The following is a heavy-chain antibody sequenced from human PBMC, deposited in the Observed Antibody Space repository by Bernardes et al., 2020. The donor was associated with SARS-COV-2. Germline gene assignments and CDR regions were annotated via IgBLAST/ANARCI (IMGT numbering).Heavy chain of an antibody. J-gene: IGHJ4*02. CDR3: ARVDIWLGEPSEGGPFDF. CDR1: GASISSGGYY. CDR2: IYYSGST. D-gene: IGHD3-10*01. V-gene: IGHV4-31*03. Sequence: SETLSLTCTVSGASISSGGYYWSWIRQHPGKGLEWIGYIYYSGSTYYSPSLQSRVSISMDTSENRFSLKLSSVTAADTAIYFCARVDIWLGEPSEGGPFDFWGQGALVTVSS.